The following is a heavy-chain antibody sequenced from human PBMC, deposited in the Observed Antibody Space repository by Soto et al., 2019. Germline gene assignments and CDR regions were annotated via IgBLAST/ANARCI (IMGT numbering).Heavy chain of an antibody. CDR2: IYHDGGI. CDR1: GGSIREGGYY. CDR3: AGERGDTAVNRFLVF. Sequence: QVQLQESGPGLVKPSQTLSLTCTISGGSIREGGYYWTWIRQYPEKGLEWIGFIYHDGGIYYNPSLKSRVTMSVDDSNRQFSLRLTSMSAADAAVYYCAGERGDTAVNRFLVFWGQGILVTVSS. V-gene: IGHV4-31*03. J-gene: IGHJ1*01. D-gene: IGHD2-21*01.